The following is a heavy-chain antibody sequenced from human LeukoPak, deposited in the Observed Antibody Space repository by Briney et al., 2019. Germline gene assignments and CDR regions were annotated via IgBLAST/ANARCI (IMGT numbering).Heavy chain of an antibody. V-gene: IGHV4-59*08. J-gene: IGHJ4*02. CDR3: ARFHYYDSSGYYAFDY. CDR2: IYYSGST. CDR1: GGSISSYY. D-gene: IGHD3-22*01. Sequence: SETLSLTCTVSGGSISSYYWSWIRQPPGKGLEWIGYIYYSGSTNYNPSLKSRVTISVDTSKNQFSLKLSSVTAADTAVYYCARFHYYDSSGYYAFDYWGQGTLVTVSS.